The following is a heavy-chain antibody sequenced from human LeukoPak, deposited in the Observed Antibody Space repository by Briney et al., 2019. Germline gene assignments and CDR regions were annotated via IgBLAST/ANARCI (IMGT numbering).Heavy chain of an antibody. CDR1: GFTFTNYG. V-gene: IGHV3-30*18. J-gene: IGHJ4*02. CDR3: AKDFSVYNYDSRVLDY. CDR2: ISYDGSNK. Sequence: GRSLRLSCAASGFTFTNYGMHWVRQAPGKGLQWVAVISYDGSNKYYADSVKGRFTISRDSSKNTLYLQMNSLRAEDTAVYYCAKDFSVYNYDSRVLDYWGQGTLVTVSS. D-gene: IGHD3-22*01.